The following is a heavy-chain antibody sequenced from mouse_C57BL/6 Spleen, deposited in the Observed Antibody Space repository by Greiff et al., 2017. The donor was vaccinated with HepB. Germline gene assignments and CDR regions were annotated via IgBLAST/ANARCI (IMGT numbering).Heavy chain of an antibody. CDR3: ARSRDFPFAY. CDR2: IYPRDGST. J-gene: IGHJ3*01. CDR1: GYTFTSYD. Sequence: LVESGAELVKPGASVKLSCKASGYTFTSYDINWVKQRPGQGLEWIGWIYPRDGSTKYNEKFKGKATLTVDTSSSTAYMELHSLTSEDSAVYFCARSRDFPFAYWGQGTLVTVSA. V-gene: IGHV1-85*01.